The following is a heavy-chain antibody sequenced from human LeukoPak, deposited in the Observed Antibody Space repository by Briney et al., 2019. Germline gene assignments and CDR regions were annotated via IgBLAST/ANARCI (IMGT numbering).Heavy chain of an antibody. CDR1: GFTFDDYA. Sequence: GGSLRLSCAASGFTFDDYAMHWVRQAPGKGLEWVSGISWNSGSIGYADSVKGRFTISRDNAKNSLYLQMNGLRAEDTALYYCAKDRSNYYDSSGQNDYWGQGTLVTVSS. D-gene: IGHD3-22*01. J-gene: IGHJ4*02. CDR3: AKDRSNYYDSSGQNDY. V-gene: IGHV3-9*01. CDR2: ISWNSGSI.